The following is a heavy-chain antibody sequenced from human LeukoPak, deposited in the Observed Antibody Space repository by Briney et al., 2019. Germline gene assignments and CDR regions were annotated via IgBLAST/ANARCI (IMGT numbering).Heavy chain of an antibody. Sequence: PGGSLRLSCAASGFTVSSNYMSWVRQAPGKVLEWVSAIYSGGSTYYTDSVKGRFTISRDNSKNTLYLQMNSLRAEDTAVYYSARGLGGDYMDVWGKGTTVTVPS. CDR2: IYSGGST. CDR1: GFTVSSNY. CDR3: ARGLGGDYMDV. D-gene: IGHD3-16*01. J-gene: IGHJ6*03. V-gene: IGHV3-53*01.